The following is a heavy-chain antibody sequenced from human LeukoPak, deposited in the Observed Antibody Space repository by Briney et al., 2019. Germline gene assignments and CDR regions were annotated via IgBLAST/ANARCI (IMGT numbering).Heavy chain of an antibody. D-gene: IGHD1-1*01. V-gene: IGHV3-11*01. CDR3: AKGLLERRDAFDI. J-gene: IGHJ3*02. CDR2: ISSSGSTI. CDR1: GFTFSDYY. Sequence: PGGSLRLSCAASGFTFSDYYMSWIRQAPGKGLEWVSYISSSGSTIHYADSVKGRFTISRDNAKNTLYLQMNSLRAEDTAVYYCAKGLLERRDAFDIWGQGTMVTVSS.